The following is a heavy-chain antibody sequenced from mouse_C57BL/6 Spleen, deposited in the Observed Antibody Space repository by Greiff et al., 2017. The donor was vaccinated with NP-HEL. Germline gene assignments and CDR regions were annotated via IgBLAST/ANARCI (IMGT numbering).Heavy chain of an antibody. CDR1: GFTFSDYG. Sequence: EVQRVESGGGLVKPGGSLKLSCAASGFTFSDYGMHWVRQAPEKGLEWVAYISSGSSTIYYADTVKGRFTISRDNAKNNLFLQMTSLRSEDTAMCYGAGRMVTTPWSFDVWGTGTTVTVSS. CDR3: AGRMVTTPWSFDV. V-gene: IGHV5-17*01. D-gene: IGHD2-13*01. CDR2: ISSGSSTI. J-gene: IGHJ1*03.